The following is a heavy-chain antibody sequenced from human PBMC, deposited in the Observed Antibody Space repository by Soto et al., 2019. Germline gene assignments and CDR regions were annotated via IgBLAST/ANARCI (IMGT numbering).Heavy chain of an antibody. CDR2: IYSTENT. CDR3: ARVNGYCASTSCHGYYGMDV. CDR1: GGSVSSNSYS. V-gene: IGHV4-39*01. Sequence: QLQLQESGPGLVKPSETLSLTCTVSGGSVSSNSYSWGWIRQSPGKGLEWIGTIYSTENTYYHPSLLSPVTIAVDTSMNAFSLRLSSVTAAYTVVYYCARVNGYCASTSCHGYYGMDVWGQGTTVTVSS. J-gene: IGHJ6*02. D-gene: IGHD2-2*03.